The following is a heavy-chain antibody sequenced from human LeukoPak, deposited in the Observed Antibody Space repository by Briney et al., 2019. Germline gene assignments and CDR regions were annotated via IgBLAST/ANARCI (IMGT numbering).Heavy chain of an antibody. D-gene: IGHD5-24*01. CDR2: IHPSGDRT. CDR1: GYTLTNHY. Sequence: ASVKVSCTASGYTLTNHYMYWVRQAPGQXLEWMGIIHPSGDRTSYAQKFQGRVTMTSDTSTSTVYMELSSLRSEDTAVYYCARVPEAGYKPDYWGQGTLVTVSA. V-gene: IGHV1-46*01. J-gene: IGHJ4*02. CDR3: ARVPEAGYKPDY.